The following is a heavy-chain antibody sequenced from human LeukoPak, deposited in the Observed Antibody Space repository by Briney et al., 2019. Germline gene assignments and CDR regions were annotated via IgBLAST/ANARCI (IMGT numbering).Heavy chain of an antibody. D-gene: IGHD3-22*01. CDR3: ARDYYESSGSTFDTFDI. J-gene: IGHJ3*02. Sequence: ASVNVSCKASGYMFDTFGISWVRQAPGQGLEWMGWISGYNARTNYAQKVKGRVTMTTDTSTSTVYMELRNLRSDDTAKYYCARDYYESSGSTFDTFDIWGQGTMVIVSS. CDR2: ISGYNART. CDR1: GYMFDTFG. V-gene: IGHV1-18*01.